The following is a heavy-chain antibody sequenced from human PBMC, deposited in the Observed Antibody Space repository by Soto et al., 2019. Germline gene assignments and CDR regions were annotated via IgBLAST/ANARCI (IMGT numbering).Heavy chain of an antibody. D-gene: IGHD2-8*01. CDR2: IGSSSGTI. CDR3: ARGLYCTDVVCSGLEY. J-gene: IGHJ4*02. CDR1: GFTFSGYS. Sequence: PGGSLRLSCAASGFTFSGYSMNWVRQAPGKGLEWVSYIGSSSGTIYYADSVKGRFTISRDNARNSLYLQMNSLRGEDTAVYYCARGLYCTDVVCSGLEYWGQGTLVTVSS. V-gene: IGHV3-48*01.